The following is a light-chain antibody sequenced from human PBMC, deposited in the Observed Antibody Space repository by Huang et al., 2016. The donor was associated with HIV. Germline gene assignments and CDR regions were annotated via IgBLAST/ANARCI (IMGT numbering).Light chain of an antibody. CDR1: QSISSY. Sequence: DLQMTQSPSSLSASVGDRVTITCRASQSISSYLNWYQQKPGKAPKLLIYAASSLQSWVPSRFSGSGSRTDFTLTISSLQPEDFVTYYCQQSYSTPYTFGQGTKLEIK. CDR2: AAS. CDR3: QQSYSTPYT. J-gene: IGKJ2*01. V-gene: IGKV1-39*01.